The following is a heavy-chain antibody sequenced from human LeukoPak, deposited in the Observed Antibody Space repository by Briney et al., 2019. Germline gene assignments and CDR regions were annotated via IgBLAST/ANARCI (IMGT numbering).Heavy chain of an antibody. CDR1: GYTFTGYY. J-gene: IGHJ6*02. D-gene: IGHD6-19*01. CDR3: ARAVAGTLYYYYYYGMDV. V-gene: IGHV1-2*02. CDR2: INPNSGGT. Sequence: ASVKVSCKASGYTFTGYYMHWVRQAPGQGLEWMGWINPNSGGTNYAQKFQGRVTMTRDTSISTAYMELSRLRPDDTAVYYCARAVAGTLYYYYYYGMDVWGQGTTVTVSS.